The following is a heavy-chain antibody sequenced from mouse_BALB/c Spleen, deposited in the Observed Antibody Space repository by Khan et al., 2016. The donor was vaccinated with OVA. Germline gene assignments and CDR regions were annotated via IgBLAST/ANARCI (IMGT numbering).Heavy chain of an antibody. Sequence: EVELVESGPSLVKPSQTLSLTCSVTGDSITSGYWNWIRKFPGNKLEYMGYISSSDSTFYNPSLKSRISITRDTSKNQYYLQLNSVTTEDTATYYCARGNYRYDGYFDYWGQGTTLTVSS. CDR1: GDSITSGY. J-gene: IGHJ2*01. CDR3: ARGNYRYDGYFDY. D-gene: IGHD2-14*01. V-gene: IGHV3-8*02. CDR2: ISSSDST.